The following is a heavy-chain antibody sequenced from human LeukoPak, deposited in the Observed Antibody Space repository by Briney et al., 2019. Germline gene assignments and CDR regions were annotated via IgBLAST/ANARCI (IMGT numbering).Heavy chain of an antibody. Sequence: ASVKVSCKASGYTFTSYGISWVRQAPGQGLEWMGWISAYNGNTNYAQKLQGRVTMTTDTSTSTAYMELRSLRSGDTAVYYCARVVGSGWPYYYYYMDVWGKGTTVTVSS. D-gene: IGHD6-19*01. J-gene: IGHJ6*03. CDR1: GYTFTSYG. V-gene: IGHV1-18*01. CDR2: ISAYNGNT. CDR3: ARVVGSGWPYYYYYMDV.